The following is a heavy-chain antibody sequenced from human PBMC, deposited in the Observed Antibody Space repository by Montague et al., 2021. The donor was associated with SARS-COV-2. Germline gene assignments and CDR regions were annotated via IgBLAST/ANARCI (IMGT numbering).Heavy chain of an antibody. CDR3: ARGGYCIGGRCPTGWSDP. D-gene: IGHD2-15*01. Sequence: SLRLSCAASGFNFSSYVMHWVRQAPGKGLEWVAVIWNDGSSKHSADSVKDRFTIFRDNSKNTLFLQMNSLRADDTAVYYCARGGYCIGGRCPTGWSDPWGQGTLVTVSS. V-gene: IGHV3-33*01. CDR1: GFNFSSYV. CDR2: IWNDGSSK. J-gene: IGHJ5*02.